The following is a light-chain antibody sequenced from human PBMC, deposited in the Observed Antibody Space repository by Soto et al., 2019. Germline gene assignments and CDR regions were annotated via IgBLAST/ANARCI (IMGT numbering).Light chain of an antibody. J-gene: IGLJ1*01. CDR1: SSNIGAGYE. CDR2: ENN. CDR3: QSSDSSLSGYV. Sequence: QSVLTQPPSVSEAPGQRVTISCTGSSSNIGAGYEAHWYQQVPGTAPKLLIYENNNRPSGVPDRFSGSKSGTSASLAITGLKAEDESEYECQSSDSSLSGYVFGTGTKLTVL. V-gene: IGLV1-40*01.